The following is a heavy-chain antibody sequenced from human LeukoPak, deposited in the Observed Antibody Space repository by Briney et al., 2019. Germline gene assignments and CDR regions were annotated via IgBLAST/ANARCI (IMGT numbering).Heavy chain of an antibody. D-gene: IGHD4-17*01. CDR1: GFTFDDYA. J-gene: IGHJ4*02. CDR3: AKDPDYGDYEAYFDY. CDR2: ISWNSGSI. V-gene: IGHV3-9*01. Sequence: GGSLRLSCAASGFTFDDYAMHWVRQAPGKGLEWVSGISWNSGSIGYADSVKGRFTISRDNAKNSLYLQMNSLRAEDTALYYCAKDPDYGDYEAYFDYWGQGTLVTVSS.